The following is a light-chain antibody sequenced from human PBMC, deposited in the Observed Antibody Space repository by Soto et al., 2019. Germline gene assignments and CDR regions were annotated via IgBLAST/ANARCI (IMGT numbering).Light chain of an antibody. CDR3: QLYNTWPPYS. J-gene: IGKJ2*03. V-gene: IGKV3-15*01. Sequence: ETVMTQSPDTLSVSPGESATLSCRASQDVSTNLAWFHQKPGQTPRLVLYGAPKRATGIPARFSGSGSGRHFTLTISSLQSEDFGVYYCQLYNTWPPYSFGQGTKVEIK. CDR2: GAP. CDR1: QDVSTN.